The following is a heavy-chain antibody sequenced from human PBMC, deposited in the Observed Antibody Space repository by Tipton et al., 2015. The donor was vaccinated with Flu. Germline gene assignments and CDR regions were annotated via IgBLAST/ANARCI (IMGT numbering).Heavy chain of an antibody. V-gene: IGHV1-8*01. Sequence: QLLQSGPEVKKPGASVKVSCKASGYTFTSYDINWVRQATGQGLEWMGWMNPNSGNTGYAQKFQGRVTMTRNTSISTAYMELSSLRSEDTAVYYCARGDGGSGYGGDAFDIWGQGTMVTVSS. CDR1: GYTFTSYD. D-gene: IGHD5-12*01. CDR3: ARGDGGSGYGGDAFDI. CDR2: MNPNSGNT. J-gene: IGHJ3*02.